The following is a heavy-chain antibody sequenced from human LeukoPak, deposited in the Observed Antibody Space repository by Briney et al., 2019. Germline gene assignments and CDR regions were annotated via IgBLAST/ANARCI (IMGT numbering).Heavy chain of an antibody. CDR3: AKGAGSTWMDV. D-gene: IGHD1-26*01. CDR1: GFTFSSSV. J-gene: IGHJ6*02. V-gene: IGHV3-23*01. CDR2: ISDSDYNT. Sequence: GGSLRPSCAASGFTFSSSVMSWVRQSPGKGLEWVSSISDSDYNTYHADSVKGRFTISRDSSKNTMYLQMNSLRAEDTAVYYCAKGAGSTWMDVWGQGTTVIASS.